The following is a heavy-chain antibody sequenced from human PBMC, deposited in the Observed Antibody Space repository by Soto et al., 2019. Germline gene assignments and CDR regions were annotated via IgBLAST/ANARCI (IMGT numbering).Heavy chain of an antibody. Sequence: ASVKVSCKASGYTFTSYAMHWVRQAPGQRLEWMGWINAGNGNTKYSQKFQGRVTITRDTSASTAYMELSSLRSEDTAVYYCATSYYYDSSGYYQRAFDYWGQGTLVTVSS. CDR2: INAGNGNT. D-gene: IGHD3-22*01. CDR1: GYTFTSYA. V-gene: IGHV1-3*01. J-gene: IGHJ4*02. CDR3: ATSYYYDSSGYYQRAFDY.